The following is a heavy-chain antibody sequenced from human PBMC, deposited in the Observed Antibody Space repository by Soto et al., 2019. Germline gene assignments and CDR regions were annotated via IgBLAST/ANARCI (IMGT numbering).Heavy chain of an antibody. D-gene: IGHD3-3*01. CDR1: GFTMSNYV. J-gene: IGHJ5*02. CDR3: ATSSRDRITVFGEVMNPPFVNWFDR. Sequence: VGSLRLSCVTSGFTMSNYVMNWVRQAPGKGLEWISAITRTSGTTYYADSVKGRSTVSRDDSKNTLFLQLSNLRADETATYYCATSSRDRITVFGEVMNPPFVNWFDRWGQGTLVTVSS. V-gene: IGHV3-23*01. CDR2: ITRTSGTT.